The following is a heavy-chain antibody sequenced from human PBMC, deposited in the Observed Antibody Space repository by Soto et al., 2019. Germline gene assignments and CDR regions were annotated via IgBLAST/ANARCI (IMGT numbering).Heavy chain of an antibody. D-gene: IGHD6-25*01. CDR2: IYYSGST. CDR1: GGSISSYY. J-gene: IGHJ6*03. CDR3: ARQWYSSVGPAQYYMDV. V-gene: IGHV4-59*08. Sequence: SETLSLTCTVSGGSISSYYWSWIRQPPGKGLEWIGYIYYSGSTNYNPSLKSRVTISVDTSKNQFSLKLSSVTAADTAVYYCARQWYSSVGPAQYYMDVWGKGTTLTVS.